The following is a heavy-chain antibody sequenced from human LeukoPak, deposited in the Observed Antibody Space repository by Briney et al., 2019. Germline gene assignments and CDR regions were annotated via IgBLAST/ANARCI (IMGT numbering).Heavy chain of an antibody. V-gene: IGHV4-59*11. CDR1: GGSISSHY. Sequence: KSSETLSLTCTVSGGSISSHYWSWVRQPPGKGLEWIGYIYDSGSTNYNPSLKSRVTISVDTSKNQFSLKLSSVTAADTAVYYCARLVAYCSSTSCPDYWGQGTLVTVSS. J-gene: IGHJ4*02. CDR3: ARLVAYCSSTSCPDY. D-gene: IGHD2-2*01. CDR2: IYDSGST.